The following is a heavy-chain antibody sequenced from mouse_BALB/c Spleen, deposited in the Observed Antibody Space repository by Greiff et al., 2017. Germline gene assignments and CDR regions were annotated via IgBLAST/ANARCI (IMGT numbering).Heavy chain of an antibody. J-gene: IGHJ2*01. CDR3: ARLVRYGDYFDY. D-gene: IGHD2-14*01. Sequence: QVQLKQPGAELVKPGASVKLSCKASGYTFTSYWMHWVKQRPGQGLEWIGEINPSNGRTNYNEKFKSKATLTVDKSSSTAYMQLSSLTSEDSAVYYCARLVRYGDYFDYWGQGTTLTVSS. CDR1: GYTFTSYW. CDR2: INPSNGRT. V-gene: IGHV1S81*02.